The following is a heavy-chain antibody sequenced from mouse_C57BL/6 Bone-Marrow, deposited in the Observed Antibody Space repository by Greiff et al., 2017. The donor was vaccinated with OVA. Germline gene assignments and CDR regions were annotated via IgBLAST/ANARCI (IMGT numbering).Heavy chain of an antibody. CDR1: GFTFSDYG. J-gene: IGHJ2*01. D-gene: IGHD4-1*01. Sequence: DVKLVESGGGLVKPGGSLKLSCAASGFTFSDYGMHWVRQAPEKGLEWVAYISSGSSTIYSADTVKGRFTISRDNAKNTLFLQMTSLRSEDTAMYYCARWEYFDYWGQGTTLTVSS. CDR2: ISSGSSTI. CDR3: ARWEYFDY. V-gene: IGHV5-17*01.